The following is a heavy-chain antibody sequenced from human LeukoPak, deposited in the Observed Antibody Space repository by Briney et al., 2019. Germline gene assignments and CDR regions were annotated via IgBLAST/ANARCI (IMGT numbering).Heavy chain of an antibody. CDR2: INPNSGGT. CDR3: ARGSPAAAAPFDY. J-gene: IGHJ4*02. D-gene: IGHD6-13*01. CDR1: GYTFTGYY. V-gene: IGHV1-2*02. Sequence: ASVKVSCKASGYTFTGYYMHWVRQAPGQGLEWMGWINPNSGGTNYAQKIQGRVTMTRDTSISTAYMELSRLRSDDTAVYYCARGSPAAAAPFDYWGQGTLVTVSS.